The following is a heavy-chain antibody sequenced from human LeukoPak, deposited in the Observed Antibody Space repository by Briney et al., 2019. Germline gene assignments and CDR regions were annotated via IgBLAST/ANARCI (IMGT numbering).Heavy chain of an antibody. CDR2: IIPILGTA. D-gene: IGHD5-24*01. Sequence: AVKVSCKASGGTLSSYAISWVRQAPGQGLEWMGGIIPILGTATYAKKFQGRVTITTDESTSTAYMEPSSLRSEDTAVYYCANEKEMANEAFDIWGQGTMVTVSS. V-gene: IGHV1-69*05. CDR3: ANEKEMANEAFDI. J-gene: IGHJ3*02. CDR1: GGTLSSYA.